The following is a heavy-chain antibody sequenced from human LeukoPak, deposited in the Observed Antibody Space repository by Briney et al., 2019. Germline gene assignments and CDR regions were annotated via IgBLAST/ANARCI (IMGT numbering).Heavy chain of an antibody. CDR3: ARDEEVVAANTVDY. CDR1: GFTFSSYA. Sequence: GGSLRLPCAASGFTFSSYAMHWVRQAPGKGLEWVAVISYDGSNKYYADSVKGRFTISRDNSKNTLYLQMNSLRAEDTAVYYCARDEEVVAANTVDYWGQGTLVTVSS. D-gene: IGHD2-15*01. J-gene: IGHJ4*02. CDR2: ISYDGSNK. V-gene: IGHV3-30-3*01.